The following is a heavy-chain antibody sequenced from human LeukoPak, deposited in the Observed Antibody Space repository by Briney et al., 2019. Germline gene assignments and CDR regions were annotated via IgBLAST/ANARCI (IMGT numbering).Heavy chain of an antibody. V-gene: IGHV5-51*01. CDR1: GYSFPGYW. J-gene: IGHJ3*02. CDR3: ARIAAAGTTTGAFDI. CDR2: IYPADSDT. Sequence: GESLKISCKSSGYSFPGYWIAWVRQMPGKGLEWMGIIYPADSDTRYSPSFQGQVTISADKSISTAYLQWSSLKASDTAMYYCARIAAAGTTTGAFDIWGQGTMVTVSS. D-gene: IGHD6-13*01.